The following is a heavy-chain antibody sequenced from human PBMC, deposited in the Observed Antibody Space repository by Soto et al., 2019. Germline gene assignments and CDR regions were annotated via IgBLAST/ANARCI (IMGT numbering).Heavy chain of an antibody. CDR1: GCSMSVNY. D-gene: IGHD6-19*01. V-gene: IGHV4-59*01. CDR3: ARGGWYVDY. CDR2: IYYSGST. J-gene: IGHJ4*02. Sequence: SETLSLTCTVSGCSMSVNYWSWIRRPPGKGLEWIGYIYYSGSTNYNPSLKSRVTISVDTSKNQFSLKLTSVTAADTAVYFCARGGWYVDYWGQGTLVTVSS.